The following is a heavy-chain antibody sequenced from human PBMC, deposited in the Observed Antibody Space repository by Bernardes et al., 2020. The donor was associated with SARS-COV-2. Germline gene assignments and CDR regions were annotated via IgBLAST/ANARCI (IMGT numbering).Heavy chain of an antibody. V-gene: IGHV1-2*04. D-gene: IGHD2-15*01. CDR1: GYTFTGYY. CDR2: INPNSGGT. J-gene: IGHJ6*02. CDR3: AREIVVVAATDYYYGMDV. Sequence: ASVKVSCKASGYTFTGYYMHWVRQAPGQGLEWMGWINPNSGGTNYAQKLQGWVTMTRDTSISTAYMELSRLRSDDTAVYYCAREIVVVAATDYYYGMDVWGQGTTVTVSS.